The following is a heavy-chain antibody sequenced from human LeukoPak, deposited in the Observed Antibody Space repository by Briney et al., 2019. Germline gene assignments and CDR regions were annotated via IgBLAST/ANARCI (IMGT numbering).Heavy chain of an antibody. CDR2: IYYSGST. J-gene: IGHJ4*02. CDR1: GGSISSSSYY. V-gene: IGHV4-39*01. CDR3: AMTDCSSTSCYLDY. D-gene: IGHD2-2*01. Sequence: SETLSLTCTVSGGSISSSSYYWGWIRQPPGKGLEWIGSIYYSGSTYYNPSLKSRVTISVDTSKNQFSLKLSSVTAADTAAYYCAMTDCSSTSCYLDYWGQGTLVTVSS.